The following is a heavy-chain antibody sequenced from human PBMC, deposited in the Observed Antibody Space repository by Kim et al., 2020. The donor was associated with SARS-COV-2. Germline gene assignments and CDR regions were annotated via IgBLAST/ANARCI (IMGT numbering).Heavy chain of an antibody. D-gene: IGHD3-16*01. J-gene: IGHJ3*02. CDR3: AKPLFGGMAAFDI. Sequence: SADSVKGRFTISRDNSKNTLYLQMNSLRAEDTAVYYCAKPLFGGMAAFDIWGQGTMVTVSS. V-gene: IGHV3-23*01.